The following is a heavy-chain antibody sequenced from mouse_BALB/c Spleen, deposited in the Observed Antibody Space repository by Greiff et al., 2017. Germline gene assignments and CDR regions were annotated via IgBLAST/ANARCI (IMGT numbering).Heavy chain of an antibody. V-gene: IGHV7-3*02. CDR1: GFTFTDYY. CDR2: IRNKANGYTT. Sequence: EVKVVESGGGLVQPGGSLRLSCATSGFTFTDYYMSWVRQPPGKALEWLGFIRNKANGYTTEYSASVKGRFTISRDNSQSILYLQMNTLRAEDSATYYCARDPGYDGFAYWGQGTLVTVSA. J-gene: IGHJ3*01. CDR3: ARDPGYDGFAY. D-gene: IGHD2-2*01.